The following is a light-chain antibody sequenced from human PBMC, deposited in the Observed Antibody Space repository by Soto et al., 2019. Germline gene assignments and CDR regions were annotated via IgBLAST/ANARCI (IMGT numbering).Light chain of an antibody. Sequence: EIVFTQSPYTLSLSPGEGASLSCRASQSVHTFLAWYQQKPGQAPRLLIYGASTRATGVPARFSGSGSGTDFTLTISSLEPEDFAVYYCQQRSNWPHTFGQGTRLEIK. CDR1: QSVHTF. V-gene: IGKV3-11*01. CDR3: QQRSNWPHT. CDR2: GAS. J-gene: IGKJ5*01.